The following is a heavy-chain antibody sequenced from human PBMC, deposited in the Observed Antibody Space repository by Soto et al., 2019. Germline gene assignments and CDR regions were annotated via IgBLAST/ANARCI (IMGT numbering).Heavy chain of an antibody. CDR3: ARGYCSGGSCYLSFDY. D-gene: IGHD2-15*01. Sequence: ASVKVSCKASGYTFTSYAMHWVRQAPGQRLEWMGWINAGNGNTKYSQKFQGRVTITRDTSASTAYMELSSLRSEDTAVYYCARGYCSGGSCYLSFDYWGQGTRVTVS. J-gene: IGHJ4*02. CDR1: GYTFTSYA. V-gene: IGHV1-3*01. CDR2: INAGNGNT.